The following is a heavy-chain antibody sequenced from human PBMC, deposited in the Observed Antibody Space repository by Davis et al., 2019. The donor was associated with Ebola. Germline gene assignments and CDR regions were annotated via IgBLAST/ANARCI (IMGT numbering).Heavy chain of an antibody. CDR3: AGFRSRNYYYYGMDV. CDR2: IYPGDSDT. J-gene: IGHJ6*02. V-gene: IGHV5-51*01. D-gene: IGHD1-14*01. CDR1: GYSFTSYW. Sequence: GGSLRLSCKGSGYSFTSYWIGWVRQIPGKGLEWMGIIYPGDSDTTYSPSFQGQVTISADKSISTAYLQWSSLKASDTAMSYCAGFRSRNYYYYGMDVWGQGTTVTVSS.